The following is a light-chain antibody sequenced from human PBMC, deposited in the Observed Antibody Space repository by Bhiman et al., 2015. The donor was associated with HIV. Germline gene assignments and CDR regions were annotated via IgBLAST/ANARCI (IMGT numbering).Light chain of an antibody. CDR1: SSNIGNNY. J-gene: IGLJ2*01. CDR2: ENN. CDR3: AAWDDSLNGVV. V-gene: IGLV1-51*02. Sequence: QSVLTQPPSVSAAPGQKVTISCSGSSSNIGNNYVSWYQQLPGTAPKLLIYENNKRPSGIPDRFSGSKSGTSASLAISGLQSEDEADYYCAAWDDSLNGVVFGGGTKLTVL.